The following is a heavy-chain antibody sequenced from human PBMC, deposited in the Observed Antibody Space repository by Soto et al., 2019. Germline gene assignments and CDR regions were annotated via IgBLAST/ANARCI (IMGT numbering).Heavy chain of an antibody. Sequence: GGSLRLSCAASGFTFSSYGMHWVRQAPGKGLEWVAVISYDGSNKYYADSVKGRFTISRDNSKNTLYLQMNSLRAEETAVYYCAKEGYCSSTSCYALGLWSGYEPDYWGQGTLVTVSS. J-gene: IGHJ4*02. D-gene: IGHD2-2*01. CDR3: AKEGYCSSTSCYALGLWSGYEPDY. V-gene: IGHV3-30*18. CDR1: GFTFSSYG. CDR2: ISYDGSNK.